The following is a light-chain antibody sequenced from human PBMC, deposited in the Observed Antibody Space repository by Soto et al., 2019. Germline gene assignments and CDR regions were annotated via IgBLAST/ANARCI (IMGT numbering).Light chain of an antibody. V-gene: IGLV2-14*01. CDR3: SSFTSTSTDV. J-gene: IGLJ1*01. CDR2: EVN. Sequence: QSALTQPASVSESPGQSVTISCTGTSSDVGGYNYVSWYQQHPGKAPKLMIYEVNNRPSGISNRFSGSKSGNTASLTISGLQAEDEADYYCSSFTSTSTDVFGTGTKLTVL. CDR1: SSDVGGYNY.